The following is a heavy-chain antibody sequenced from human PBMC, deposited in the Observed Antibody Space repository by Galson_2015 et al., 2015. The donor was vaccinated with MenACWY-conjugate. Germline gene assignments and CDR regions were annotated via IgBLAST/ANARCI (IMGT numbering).Heavy chain of an antibody. CDR1: GFTFSSYA. CDR2: ISYDESYK. J-gene: IGHJ4*02. Sequence: SLRLSCAASGFTFSSYAMHWVRQAPGKGLEWGTVISYDESYKYYVDSVKGRFTISRDNSQNTLYLQMDSLRADDTALYYCAKGHGGRSDHSFDSWGQGTLVPVSS. V-gene: IGHV3-30*18. D-gene: IGHD2-15*01. CDR3: AKGHGGRSDHSFDS.